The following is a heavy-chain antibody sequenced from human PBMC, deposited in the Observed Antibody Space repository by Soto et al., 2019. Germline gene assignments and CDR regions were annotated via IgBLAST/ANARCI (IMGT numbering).Heavy chain of an antibody. Sequence: QVQLVQSGAEVKKPGASVKVSCKASGYTSSSYAVQWVRQAPGQILEWIGWIHAGNGDTKYSQKFHGSVTLTTDTSANTAYMDLSSLRSEDTAVYYCARVPRYTSDIVEVPAVMFDDWFVPWGQGTLVTVSS. CDR1: GYTSSSYA. V-gene: IGHV1-3*01. CDR2: IHAGNGDT. D-gene: IGHD2-2*01. J-gene: IGHJ5*02. CDR3: ARVPRYTSDIVEVPAVMFDDWFVP.